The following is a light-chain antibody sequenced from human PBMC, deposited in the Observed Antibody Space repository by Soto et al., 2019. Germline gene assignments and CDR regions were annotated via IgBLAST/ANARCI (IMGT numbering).Light chain of an antibody. V-gene: IGKV1-5*01. J-gene: IGKJ2*01. CDR2: SVS. CDR1: QSISTW. CDR3: QQYNYYPYT. Sequence: DIQMTQSPSTLSASVGDRVTITCRASQSISTWLAWYHQKPGKAPKLLISSVSSLESGVPSRFSGSGSGTEFSLAISSLQPDDFATYYCQQYNYYPYTFGEGTKLEIK.